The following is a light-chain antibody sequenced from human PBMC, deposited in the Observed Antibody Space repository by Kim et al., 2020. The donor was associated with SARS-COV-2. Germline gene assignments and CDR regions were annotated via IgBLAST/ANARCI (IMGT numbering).Light chain of an antibody. V-gene: IGKV2-28*01. CDR1: QSLLQRTGYSY. Sequence: PDSISGGSRQSLLQRTGYSYLDWYLQKPGQSPQLLIYLGSNRDSGVPDRFSGSGSRTDFTLKISRVEAEDVGVYYCMQALKTPLTFGQGTKVDIK. J-gene: IGKJ1*01. CDR2: LGS. CDR3: MQALKTPLT.